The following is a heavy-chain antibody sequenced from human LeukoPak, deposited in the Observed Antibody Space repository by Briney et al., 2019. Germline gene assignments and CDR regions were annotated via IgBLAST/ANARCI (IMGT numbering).Heavy chain of an antibody. J-gene: IGHJ6*02. Sequence: GGSLRLSRAASGFTFSTYWMSWVRQAPGKGLEWVASIKQDGSEQKYVDSVKGRFTISRDNAKNSLYLQMNSLRAEDTAVYYCARGRIAASVWGQGTTVTVSS. D-gene: IGHD6-25*01. CDR2: IKQDGSEQ. V-gene: IGHV3-7*05. CDR3: ARGRIAASV. CDR1: GFTFSTYW.